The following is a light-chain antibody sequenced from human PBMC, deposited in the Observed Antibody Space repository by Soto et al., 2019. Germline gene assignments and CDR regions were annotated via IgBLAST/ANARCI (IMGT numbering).Light chain of an antibody. CDR3: QQRSNPIT. CDR1: QSVGSH. Sequence: EIGLTQSPATLSLSPGERATLSCGASQSVGSHLAWFQQRPGQAPRLLSYDASNMATGIPARLSGSGSGADFTLTISSLAPEDFAVYYCQQRSNPITFGQGTRLEIK. J-gene: IGKJ5*01. CDR2: DAS. V-gene: IGKV3-11*01.